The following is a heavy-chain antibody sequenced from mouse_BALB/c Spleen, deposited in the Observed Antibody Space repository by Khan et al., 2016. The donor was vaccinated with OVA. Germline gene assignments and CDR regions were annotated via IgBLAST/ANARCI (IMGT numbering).Heavy chain of an antibody. CDR1: GYTFTSYT. Sequence: QVQLQQSGAELARPGASVKMSCKASGYTFTSYTIHWIKKRPGQGLEWIGYINPSNGYTNYNQKFKDKATLTTDKSSTTAYLQLSSLTSDDSAVYNCVSDGAYHRNDDWFDYWGQGTLVTVAA. D-gene: IGHD2-14*01. CDR2: INPSNGYT. V-gene: IGHV1-4*01. J-gene: IGHJ3*01. CDR3: VSDGAYHRNDDWFDY.